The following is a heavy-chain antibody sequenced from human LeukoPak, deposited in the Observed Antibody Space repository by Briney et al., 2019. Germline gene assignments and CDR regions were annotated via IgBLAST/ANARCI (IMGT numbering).Heavy chain of an antibody. Sequence: ASVKVSCKASGYTFTGYYMHWVRQAPGQGLEWMGRINPNSGGTNYALKFQGRVTMTRDTSISTAYMELSRLRSDDTAVYYCASHSGSYYGDAFDIWGQGTMVTVSS. V-gene: IGHV1-2*06. J-gene: IGHJ3*02. CDR2: INPNSGGT. CDR3: ASHSGSYYGDAFDI. D-gene: IGHD1-26*01. CDR1: GYTFTGYY.